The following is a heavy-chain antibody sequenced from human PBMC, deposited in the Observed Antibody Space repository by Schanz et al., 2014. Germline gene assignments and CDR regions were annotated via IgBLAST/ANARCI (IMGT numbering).Heavy chain of an antibody. CDR2: ISGSGGST. Sequence: EVQLLESGGGLVQPGGSLRLSCAASGFTFTTNSMTWVRQAPGKGLEWVSGISGSGGSTYYADSVKGRFTISRDNSKTTLSLQMNSLRAEDTAVYYCAKGLYYDNTGGGFDYWGQGTLVTVSS. V-gene: IGHV3-23*01. CDR1: GFTFTTNS. J-gene: IGHJ4*02. D-gene: IGHD3-16*01. CDR3: AKGLYYDNTGGGFDY.